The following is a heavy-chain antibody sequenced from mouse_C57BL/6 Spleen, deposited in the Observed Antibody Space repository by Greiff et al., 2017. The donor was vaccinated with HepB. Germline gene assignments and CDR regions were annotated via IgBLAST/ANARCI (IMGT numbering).Heavy chain of an antibody. CDR3: ARRSYSNYSYYFDY. D-gene: IGHD2-5*01. J-gene: IGHJ2*01. Sequence: QVQLQQPGAELVMPGASVKLSCKASGYTFTSYWMHWVKQRPGQGLEWIGEIDPSDSYTNYNQKFKGKSTLTVDKSSSTAYMQLSSLTSEDSAVYYCARRSYSNYSYYFDYWGQGTTLTVSS. CDR2: IDPSDSYT. V-gene: IGHV1-69*01. CDR1: GYTFTSYW.